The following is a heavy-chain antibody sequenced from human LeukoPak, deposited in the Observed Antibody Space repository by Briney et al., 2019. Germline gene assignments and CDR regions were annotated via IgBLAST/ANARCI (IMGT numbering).Heavy chain of an antibody. V-gene: IGHV3-74*01. CDR1: GFTFSSYW. J-gene: IGHJ4*02. CDR2: INSDGSRT. Sequence: GGSLRLSCAASGFTFSSYWMHWVRQAPGKGLVWVSRINSDGSRTTYADSVKGRFTISRDNDKNTLFLQMNSLRAEDTAVYYCASGISSGWYSPGIDYWGQGTLVTVSS. CDR3: ASGISSGWYSPGIDY. D-gene: IGHD6-19*01.